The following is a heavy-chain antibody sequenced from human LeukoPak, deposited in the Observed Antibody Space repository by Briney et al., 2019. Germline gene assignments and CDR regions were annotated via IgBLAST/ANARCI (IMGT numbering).Heavy chain of an antibody. CDR1: GFTFSSYW. J-gene: IGHJ4*02. V-gene: IGHV3-74*01. CDR3: ARGDYYGSGSPFDY. Sequence: PGGSLRLSCAASGFTFSSYWMHWVRQAPGKGLVWVSRINSDGSSTSYADSVKGRFTISRDNSKNTLYLQMNSLRAEDTAVYYCARGDYYGSGSPFDYWGQGTLVTVSS. CDR2: INSDGSST. D-gene: IGHD3-10*01.